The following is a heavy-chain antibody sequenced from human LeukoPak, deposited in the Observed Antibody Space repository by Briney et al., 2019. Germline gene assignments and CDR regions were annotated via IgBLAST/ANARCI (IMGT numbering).Heavy chain of an antibody. V-gene: IGHV3-74*01. CDR1: GFTFSSYW. D-gene: IGHD1-20*01. J-gene: IGHJ4*02. CDR3: ARDMTGPLDY. Sequence: PGGSLRLSCEASGFTFSSYWMHWVRQAPGKGLVWISRINVDGGTTDYADSVRGRFTISRDNAKNTLYLQMNNLRAEDTAAYYCARDMTGPLDYWGQGTLATASS. CDR2: INVDGGTT.